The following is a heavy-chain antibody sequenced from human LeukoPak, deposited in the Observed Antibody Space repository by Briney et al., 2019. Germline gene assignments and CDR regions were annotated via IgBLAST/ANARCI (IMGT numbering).Heavy chain of an antibody. D-gene: IGHD5-12*01. CDR1: GFTFSNYA. V-gene: IGHV3-23*01. CDR2: ISGSGGST. J-gene: IGHJ4*02. Sequence: PGGSLRLSCAASGFTFSNYAMSWVRQAPGKGLEWVSTISGSGGSTYYADSVKGRFTISRDNSNSALFLQMSSLRAEDAAVYYCATYPSITGYPNYFDFWGQGTLVTVSS. CDR3: ATYPSITGYPNYFDF.